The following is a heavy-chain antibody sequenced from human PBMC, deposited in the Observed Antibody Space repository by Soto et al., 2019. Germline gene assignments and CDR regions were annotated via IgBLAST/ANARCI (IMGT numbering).Heavy chain of an antibody. V-gene: IGHV3-33*01. Sequence: GGSLRLSCAASGFTFSSYGMHWVRQAPGKGLEWVAVIWYDGSNKYYADSVKGRFTISRDNSKNTLYLQMNSLRAEDTAVYYCARDDFYPRGKVAGLSLGYWGQGTLVTVSS. J-gene: IGHJ4*02. CDR1: GFTFSSYG. D-gene: IGHD6-19*01. CDR3: ARDDFYPRGKVAGLSLGY. CDR2: IWYDGSNK.